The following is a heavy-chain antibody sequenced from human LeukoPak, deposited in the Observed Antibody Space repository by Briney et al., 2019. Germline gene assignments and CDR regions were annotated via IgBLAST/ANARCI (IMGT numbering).Heavy chain of an antibody. J-gene: IGHJ3*02. CDR1: GFTFSSYE. CDR3: ARDRAFPNDVFDI. V-gene: IGHV3-48*03. Sequence: GGSLRLSCAASGFTFSSYEMNWVRQAPGKGLEWVSYISSSGNTIYYADSVKGRCTISRDNSRNTLYLQLNSLRAEDTAVYYCARDRAFPNDVFDIWGQGTMVSVSS. CDR2: ISSSGNTI. D-gene: IGHD2/OR15-2a*01.